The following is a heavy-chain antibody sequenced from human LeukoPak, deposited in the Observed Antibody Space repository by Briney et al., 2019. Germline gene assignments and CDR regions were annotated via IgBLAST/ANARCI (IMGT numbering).Heavy chain of an antibody. V-gene: IGHV4-34*01. CDR2: VNHSGST. Sequence: SETLSLTCAVSNGSFNAYYWSWIRQSPGKGLEWIGEVNHSGSTNYNPSLKGRITISADTSKSHFSLELTSVTAADTSVYYCAISGWSYQKRTDSRGQGTLVTVSS. CDR3: AISGWSYQKRTDS. CDR1: NGSFNAYY. D-gene: IGHD2-15*01. J-gene: IGHJ4*02.